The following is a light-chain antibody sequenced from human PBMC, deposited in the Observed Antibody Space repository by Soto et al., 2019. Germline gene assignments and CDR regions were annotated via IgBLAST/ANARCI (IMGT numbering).Light chain of an antibody. CDR2: GAS. Sequence: ELVLTQSPGTLSLSPGERATVSCRASQTISRNYLVWYQKKPGQAPRLLIYGASTRATGIPDRFRGSGSGTEFTLTISSLQSEDFAVYYCQQYDSWPLTFGGGTKVEIK. CDR1: QTISRNY. V-gene: IGKV3-20*01. J-gene: IGKJ4*01. CDR3: QQYDSWPLT.